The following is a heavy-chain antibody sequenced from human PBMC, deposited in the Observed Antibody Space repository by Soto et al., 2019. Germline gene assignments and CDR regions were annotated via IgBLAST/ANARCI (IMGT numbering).Heavy chain of an antibody. J-gene: IGHJ4*02. CDR2: ISAYNGNT. D-gene: IGHD6-19*01. CDR3: ARDLGNRAVAGTFVY. CDR1: GYTFTSYG. Sequence: GASVKVSCKASGYTFTSYGISWVRQAPGQGLEWMGWISAYNGNTNYAQKLQGRVTMTTDTSTSTAYMELRSLRSDDTAVYYRARDLGNRAVAGTFVYWGQGTLVTVSS. V-gene: IGHV1-18*01.